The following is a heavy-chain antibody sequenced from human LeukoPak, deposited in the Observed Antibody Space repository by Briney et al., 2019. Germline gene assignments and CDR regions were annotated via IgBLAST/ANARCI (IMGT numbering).Heavy chain of an antibody. CDR3: AKVAIFGVVIMYYFDY. J-gene: IGHJ4*02. V-gene: IGHV3-23*01. CDR2: ISGSGGST. D-gene: IGHD3-3*01. CDR1: GFTFSSYA. Sequence: SGGSLRLSCAASGFTFSSYAMSWVRQAPGKGLEWVSAISGSGGSTYYADSVKGRFTISRDNSKNTLYLQMNSLRAEDTAVYYCAKVAIFGVVIMYYFDYWGQGTLVTVSS.